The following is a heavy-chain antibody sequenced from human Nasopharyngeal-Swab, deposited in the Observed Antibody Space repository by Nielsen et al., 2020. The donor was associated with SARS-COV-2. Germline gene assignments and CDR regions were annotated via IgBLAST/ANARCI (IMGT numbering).Heavy chain of an antibody. Sequence: GESLKISCAASGFSCSIYAMSWVRQPPGKGLEWVSTISGSAANTYYADSVKGRFTISRDNSKNTLYLQMNSLRAEDTAVYYCARSSHQSEGYAFDYWGQGTLVTVSS. CDR1: GFSCSIYA. CDR3: ARSSHQSEGYAFDY. CDR2: ISGSAANT. V-gene: IGHV3-23*01. D-gene: IGHD5-12*01. J-gene: IGHJ4*02.